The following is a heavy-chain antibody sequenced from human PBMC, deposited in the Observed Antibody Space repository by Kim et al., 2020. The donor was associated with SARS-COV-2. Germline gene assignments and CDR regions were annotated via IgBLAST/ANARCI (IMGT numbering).Heavy chain of an antibody. CDR1: GFTFSNYA. V-gene: IGHV3-23*01. J-gene: IGHJ4*02. D-gene: IGHD2-8*02. CDR3: AKGGLISCTGAVCYSFDY. Sequence: GGSLRLSCAASGFTFSNYAMNWVRQAPGKRLEWVSSITVAGDRRYFADSVKGRFTISRDNSKNMLYLQMNNLRAEDTALYYCAKGGLISCTGAVCYSFDYWGQGVLVTVFS. CDR2: ITVAGDRR.